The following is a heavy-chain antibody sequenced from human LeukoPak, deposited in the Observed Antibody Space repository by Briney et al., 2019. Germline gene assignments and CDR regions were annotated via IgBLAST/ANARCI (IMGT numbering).Heavy chain of an antibody. V-gene: IGHV3-74*01. CDR2: IRTDGGTK. Sequence: QPGGSLRLSCEGSGFSFSSYWMHWVRQAPGKGLAWVSRIRTDGGTKYYADSVKGRFTVSRDNARNTPYLQMDSLRVDDTAVYYCARDWAWGGFDHWGQGTLVTVSS. CDR1: GFSFSSYW. CDR3: ARDWAWGGFDH. D-gene: IGHD3-16*01. J-gene: IGHJ4*02.